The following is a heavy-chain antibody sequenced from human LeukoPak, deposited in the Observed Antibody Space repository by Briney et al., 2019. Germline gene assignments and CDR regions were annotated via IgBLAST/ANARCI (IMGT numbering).Heavy chain of an antibody. J-gene: IGHJ5*02. V-gene: IGHV1-69*13. Sequence: ASVKVSCKASGGTFSSYATSWVRQAPGQGLEWMGGIIPIFGTANYAQKFQGRVTITADESTSTAYMELSSLRSEDTAVYYCARDTVDTAMVGGDWFDPWGQGTLVTVSS. D-gene: IGHD5-18*01. CDR3: ARDTVDTAMVGGDWFDP. CDR1: GGTFSSYA. CDR2: IIPIFGTA.